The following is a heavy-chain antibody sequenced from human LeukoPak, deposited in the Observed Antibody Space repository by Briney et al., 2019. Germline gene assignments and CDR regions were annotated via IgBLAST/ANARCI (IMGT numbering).Heavy chain of an antibody. CDR2: VYYTGST. CDR1: GGYISSYC. V-gene: IGHV4-59*01. D-gene: IGHD5-24*01. CDR3: ARVSQRWLQFPLDY. J-gene: IGHJ4*02. Sequence: SETLSLTCTVSGGYISSYCWSWIRQPPGEGLEWIGYVYYTGSTNYNPSLKSRVSISVDTSKNQFSLKLRSVSAADTAVYYCARVSQRWLQFPLDYWGQGTLVTVSS.